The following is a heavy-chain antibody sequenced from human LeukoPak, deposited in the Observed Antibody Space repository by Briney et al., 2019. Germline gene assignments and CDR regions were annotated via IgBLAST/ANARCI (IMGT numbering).Heavy chain of an antibody. CDR2: ISAYSGNT. CDR3: ARATGYYGSGSYYNPLSARWDYFDY. Sequence: ASVKVSCKASGYTFTSYGISWVRQAPGQGLEWMGWISAYSGNTNYAQKLQGRVTMTTDTSTSTAYMELRSLRSDDTAVYYCARATGYYGSGSYYNPLSARWDYFDYWGQGTLVTVSS. J-gene: IGHJ4*02. D-gene: IGHD3-10*01. CDR1: GYTFTSYG. V-gene: IGHV1-18*01.